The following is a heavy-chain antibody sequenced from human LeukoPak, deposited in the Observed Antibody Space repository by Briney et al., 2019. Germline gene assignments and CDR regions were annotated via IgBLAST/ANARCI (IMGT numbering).Heavy chain of an antibody. CDR1: GFTFSYYS. CDR2: ISSSSSYI. Sequence: GGSLRLSCAASGFTFSYYSMNWVRQAPGKGLEWVSSISSSSSYIYYADSVRGRFTISRDNAKNPLYLQMNSLRADDTAVYYCARAKVVAATDDAFDIWGQGTMVTVSS. D-gene: IGHD2-15*01. CDR3: ARAKVVAATDDAFDI. V-gene: IGHV3-21*01. J-gene: IGHJ3*02.